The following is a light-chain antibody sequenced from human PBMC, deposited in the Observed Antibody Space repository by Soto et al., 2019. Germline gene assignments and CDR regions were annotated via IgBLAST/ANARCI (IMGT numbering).Light chain of an antibody. Sequence: IQLTQSPSSLSASVGDRVTITCRASQGISSYLAWYQQKPGKAPKLLIYAASTLQSGVPSRFSGSGSGTDFTLTISCLQPEDFATYYCQQLNSYPPITFGGGTKVEIK. V-gene: IGKV1-9*01. CDR3: QQLNSYPPIT. CDR1: QGISSY. CDR2: AAS. J-gene: IGKJ4*01.